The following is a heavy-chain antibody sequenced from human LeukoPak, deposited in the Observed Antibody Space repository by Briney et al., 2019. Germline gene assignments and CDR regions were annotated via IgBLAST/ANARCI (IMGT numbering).Heavy chain of an antibody. J-gene: IGHJ4*02. CDR2: ISGSGGDT. V-gene: IGHV3-23*01. D-gene: IGHD6-19*01. CDR1: GFTFTSYA. CDR3: VKGSGPSIPVSGTVFGY. Sequence: PGGSLRLSCAASGFTFTSYAMSWVRQAPGKGLEWVSVISGSGGDTYYADSVKGRFTISRDNSKNTLYLRMNSLRAEDTAVYYCVKGSGPSIPVSGTVFGYWGQGTVVTVSS.